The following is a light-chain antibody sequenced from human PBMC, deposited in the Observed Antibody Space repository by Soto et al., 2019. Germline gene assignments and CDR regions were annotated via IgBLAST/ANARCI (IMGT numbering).Light chain of an antibody. V-gene: IGLV2-14*01. CDR2: DVS. CDR1: SSDVGGYDY. CDR3: SSYTGMSTWV. Sequence: QSALTQPASVSGSPGQSIAISCTGTSSDVGGYDYVSWYQQCPGKAPKLMIYDVSNRPSGVSNRFSGSESGNTASLTISGLQAEDEADYYCSSYTGMSTWVFGGGTKLTVL. J-gene: IGLJ3*02.